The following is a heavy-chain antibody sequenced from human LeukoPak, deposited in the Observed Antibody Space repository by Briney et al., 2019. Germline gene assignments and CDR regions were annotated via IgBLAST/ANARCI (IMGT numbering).Heavy chain of an antibody. CDR2: IIPILGIA. Sequence: VASVKVSCKASGGTFSSYTISWVRQAPGQGLEWMGRIIPILGIANYAQKFQGRVTITADQPTSTAYMKLSSLRSEDTAVYYCARVTGIAAAGPFDYWGQGTLVTVSS. J-gene: IGHJ4*02. CDR1: GGTFSSYT. D-gene: IGHD6-13*01. V-gene: IGHV1-69*02. CDR3: ARVTGIAAAGPFDY.